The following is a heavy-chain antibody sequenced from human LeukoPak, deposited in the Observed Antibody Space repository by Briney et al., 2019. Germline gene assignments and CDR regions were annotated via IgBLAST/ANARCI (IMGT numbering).Heavy chain of an antibody. CDR1: GFIFSDYS. CDR3: ARAPYYYDSSGLGS. Sequence: GGSLRLSCVASGFIFSDYSMDWVRQAPGKGLEWVSSISSSSAYIFYSDSVKGRFTISRDNAQSSLYLQMNSLRAGDTAVYYCARAPYYYDSSGLGSWGQGTLVTVSS. V-gene: IGHV3-21*06. CDR2: ISSSSAYI. J-gene: IGHJ4*02. D-gene: IGHD3-22*01.